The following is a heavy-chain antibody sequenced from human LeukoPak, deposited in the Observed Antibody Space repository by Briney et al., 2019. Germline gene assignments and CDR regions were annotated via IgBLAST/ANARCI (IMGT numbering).Heavy chain of an antibody. J-gene: IGHJ4*02. CDR2: ISGSGGST. Sequence: GGSLRLSCAAPGFTFSSYAMSWVRQAPGKGLEWVSAISGSGGSTYYADSVKGRFTISRDNSKNTLYLQMNSLRAEDMAVYYCAKGVTSGSDFDYWGQGTLVTVSS. D-gene: IGHD3-22*01. CDR3: AKGVTSGSDFDY. V-gene: IGHV3-23*01. CDR1: GFTFSSYA.